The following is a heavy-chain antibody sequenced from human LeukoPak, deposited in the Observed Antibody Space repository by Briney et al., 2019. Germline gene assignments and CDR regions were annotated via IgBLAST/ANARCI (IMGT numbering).Heavy chain of an antibody. V-gene: IGHV3-11*06. D-gene: IGHD3-22*01. CDR3: ARVNPTSSGFYAY. J-gene: IGHJ4*02. CDR1: GFTFSDYY. Sequence: GGSLRLSCAAPGFTFSDYYMSWIRQAPGKGLEWVSYISSSSTNINYADSVKGRFTVSRDNAKNSLYLQMSSLTADDTAVYYCARVNPTSSGFYAYWGQGTLVTVSS. CDR2: ISSSSTNI.